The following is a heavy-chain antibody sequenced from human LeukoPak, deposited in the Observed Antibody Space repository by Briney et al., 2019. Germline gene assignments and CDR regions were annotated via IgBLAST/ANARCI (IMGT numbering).Heavy chain of an antibody. Sequence: GGSLRLSCAASGFTFSSYAMSWVHQAPGKGLEWVSAISGSGGSTYYADSVKGRFTISRDNSKNTLYLQMNSLRAEDTAVYYCATDPDYCSGGSCYPPFDYWGQGTLVTVSS. V-gene: IGHV3-23*01. CDR2: ISGSGGST. J-gene: IGHJ4*02. CDR1: GFTFSSYA. D-gene: IGHD2-15*01. CDR3: ATDPDYCSGGSCYPPFDY.